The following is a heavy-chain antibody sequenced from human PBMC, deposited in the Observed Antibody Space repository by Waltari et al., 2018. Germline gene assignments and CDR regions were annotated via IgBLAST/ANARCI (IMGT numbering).Heavy chain of an antibody. V-gene: IGHV3-30*18. CDR2: VACEGSHK. Sequence: QVQLVESGGGVVQPGRSLTLSCAASGFTFRSFALPWVRQPPGKGVDWVAMVACEGSHKNQEESVKVGVTISRDSSKNTLYVQMNSLRGEDTAVYYCAKDAVDQNYYDRTDLYSGIDVWGQGTTVTVSS. D-gene: IGHD3-22*01. J-gene: IGHJ6*02. CDR3: AKDAVDQNYYDRTDLYSGIDV. CDR1: GFTFRSFA.